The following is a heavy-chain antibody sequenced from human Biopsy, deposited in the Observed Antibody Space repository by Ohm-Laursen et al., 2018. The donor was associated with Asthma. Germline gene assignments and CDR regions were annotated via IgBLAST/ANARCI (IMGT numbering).Heavy chain of an antibody. D-gene: IGHD6-19*01. Sequence: SSVNVSCKAPGGTFSNFAISWVRQAPGQGLEWLGGIMTVFGTTNYAQKLQGRVTITADESTSTAYMEGTSLRSEETAIYYCARCQVGYSSGWSLLLKKIYYSGMDVWGQGTAVTVSS. CDR1: GGTFSNFA. CDR3: ARCQVGYSSGWSLLLKKIYYSGMDV. J-gene: IGHJ6*02. CDR2: IMTVFGTT. V-gene: IGHV1-69*01.